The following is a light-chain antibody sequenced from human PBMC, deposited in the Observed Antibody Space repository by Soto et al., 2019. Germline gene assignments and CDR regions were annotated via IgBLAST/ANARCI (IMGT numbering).Light chain of an antibody. CDR3: SSYTSSSTPFV. J-gene: IGLJ1*01. CDR1: SSDVGGYNY. CDR2: DVS. V-gene: IGLV2-14*01. Sequence: QSVLTQPASVSGSPGQSITISCTGTSSDVGGYNYVSWYQQHPGKAHKLMIYDVSNRPSGVSNRFSGSKSGNTASPTISGLQAEDEADYYCSSYTSSSTPFVFGTGTKVTVL.